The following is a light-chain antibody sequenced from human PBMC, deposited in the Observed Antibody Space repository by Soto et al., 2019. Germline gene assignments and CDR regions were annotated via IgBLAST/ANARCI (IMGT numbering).Light chain of an antibody. CDR1: QTIRSW. J-gene: IGKJ1*01. Sequence: EIVMTQSPAPLSVSLGDRVTITCRSSQTIRSWLAWYQQEPGKAPKLRIYKASTLKSGVPSRFSGSGSGTEFTLTISILQPEDLAAYYCQQYNSYPTWTFGQGTKVDIK. V-gene: IGKV1-5*03. CDR2: KAS. CDR3: QQYNSYPTWT.